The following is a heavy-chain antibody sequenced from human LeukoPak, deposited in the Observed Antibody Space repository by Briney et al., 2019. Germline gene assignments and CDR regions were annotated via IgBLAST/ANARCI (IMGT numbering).Heavy chain of an antibody. CDR3: ARVEAATTNPRFDY. CDR2: IYYSGTT. J-gene: IGHJ4*02. D-gene: IGHD5-24*01. V-gene: IGHV4-31*02. Sequence: PSETLSLTCTVSGGSISSGGYYWSWIRQHPGKGLEWIGYIYYSGTTYYNPSLKSRATVLVDTSVNQFSLRLNSMTAADTAVYYCARVEAATTNPRFDYWGQGTLGTVSS. CDR1: GGSISSGGYY.